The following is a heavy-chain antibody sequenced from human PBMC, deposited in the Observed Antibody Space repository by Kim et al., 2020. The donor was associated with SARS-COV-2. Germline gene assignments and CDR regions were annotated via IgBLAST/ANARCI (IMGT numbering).Heavy chain of an antibody. CDR2: ISGSGGST. J-gene: IGHJ4*02. V-gene: IGHV3-23*01. Sequence: GGSLRLSCAASGFTFSSYAMSWVRQAPGKGLEWVSVISGSGGSTYYADSVKGRFTISRDNSKNTLYLQMNSLRAEDTAVYYCAKGGDSGWYYDYWGQGTLVTVSS. CDR3: AKGGDSGWYYDY. CDR1: GFTFSSYA. D-gene: IGHD6-19*01.